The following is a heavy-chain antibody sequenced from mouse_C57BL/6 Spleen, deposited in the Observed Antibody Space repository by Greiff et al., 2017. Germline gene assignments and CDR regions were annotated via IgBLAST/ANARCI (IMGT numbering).Heavy chain of an antibody. D-gene: IGHD3-2*02. V-gene: IGHV1-50*01. CDR2: IDPSDSYT. J-gene: IGHJ2*01. CDR3: ARCAQATHFDD. Sequence: QVQLQQPGAELVKPGASVKLSCKASGYTFTSYWMQWVKQRPGQGLEWIGEIDPSDSYTNYNQKFKGKATLTVDTSSSTAYMQLSSLTSEDSAVYYCARCAQATHFDDWGQGTTRTVSS. CDR1: GYTFTSYW.